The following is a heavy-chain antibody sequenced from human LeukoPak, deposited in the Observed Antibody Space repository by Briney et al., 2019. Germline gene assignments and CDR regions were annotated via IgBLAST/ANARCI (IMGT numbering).Heavy chain of an antibody. D-gene: IGHD1-1*01. CDR1: GYTFTGYY. CDR3: ARAHRQLERLGRYYFDY. Sequence: ASVKVSCKASGYTFTGYYMHWVRQAPGQGLEWMGWINPNSGGTNYAQKFQGRVTITADESTSTAYKELSSLRSEDTAVYYCARAHRQLERLGRYYFDYWGQGTLVTVSS. CDR2: INPNSGGT. V-gene: IGHV1-2*02. J-gene: IGHJ4*02.